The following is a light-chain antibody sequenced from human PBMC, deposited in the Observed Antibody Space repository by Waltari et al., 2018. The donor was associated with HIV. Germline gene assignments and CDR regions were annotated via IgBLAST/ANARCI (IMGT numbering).Light chain of an antibody. V-gene: IGLV2-23*02. CDR3: SSYATGNTYV. J-gene: IGLJ1*01. CDR2: EVT. Sequence: QSALTQPASVSGSPGQSHTISCTGTNSDIGKYHLVSWYQQHPGKVPKVLIFEVTTRPSGISHRFSGSKSDNTASLTISGLQAEDEADYYCSSYATGNTYVFGTGTSVTVL. CDR1: NSDIGKYHL.